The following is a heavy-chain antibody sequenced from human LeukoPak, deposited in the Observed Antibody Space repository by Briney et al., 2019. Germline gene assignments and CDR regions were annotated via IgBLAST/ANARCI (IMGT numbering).Heavy chain of an antibody. Sequence: GGSLRLSCAASGFTFSNAWMSWVRQAPGKGLEWVSVIFSGGSTNYANSMKGRFTISRDNSKNTLYLQMNSLRGEDTAVYYCAAWRGSNWFDYWGQGTQVTVSS. V-gene: IGHV3-53*01. CDR1: GFTFSNAW. CDR3: AAWRGSNWFDY. CDR2: IFSGGST. D-gene: IGHD6-13*01. J-gene: IGHJ4*02.